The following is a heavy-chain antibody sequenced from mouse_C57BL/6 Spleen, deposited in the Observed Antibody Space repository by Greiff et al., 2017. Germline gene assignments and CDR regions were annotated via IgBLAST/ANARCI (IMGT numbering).Heavy chain of an antibody. D-gene: IGHD1-1*01. J-gene: IGHJ3*01. V-gene: IGHV1-53*01. Sequence: QVHVKQPGTELVKPGASVKLSCKASGYTFTSYWMHWVKQRPGQGLEWIGNINPSNGGTNYNEKFKSKATLTVDKSSSTAYMQLSSLTSEDSAVYYCAREGGSTVVATNWGQGTLVTVSA. CDR2: INPSNGGT. CDR1: GYTFTSYW. CDR3: AREGGSTVVATN.